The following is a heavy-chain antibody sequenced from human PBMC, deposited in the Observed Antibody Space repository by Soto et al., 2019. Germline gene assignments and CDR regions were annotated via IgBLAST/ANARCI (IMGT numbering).Heavy chain of an antibody. CDR2: IWYDGSNK. V-gene: IGHV3-33*01. CDR1: GFTFSSDG. J-gene: IGHJ4*02. D-gene: IGHD3-3*01. CDR3: ARGEGDYDFCSGYSSHFDY. Sequence: QVQLVESGGGVVQPGRSLRLSCAASGFTFSSDGMHWDRQDPGKGLVWVAVIWYDGSNKYYVASVKGRFTISRDSSKNTLYVLMNSLRAEDTGVYYCARGEGDYDFCSGYSSHFDYWGQGNVVTVSS.